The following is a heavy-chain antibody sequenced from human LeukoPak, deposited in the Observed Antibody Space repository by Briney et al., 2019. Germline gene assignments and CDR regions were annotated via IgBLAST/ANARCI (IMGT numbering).Heavy chain of an antibody. CDR3: ARFGVVVPAAMGYYYYYYMDV. CDR2: IYYSGST. D-gene: IGHD2-2*01. Sequence: PSETLSLTCTGSGGSISSYYWSWIRQPPGKGLEWIGYIYYSGSTNYNPSLKSRVTISVDTSKNQFSLKLSSVTAADTAVYYCARFGVVVPAAMGYYYYYYMDVWGKGTTVTVSS. V-gene: IGHV4-59*01. CDR1: GGSISSYY. J-gene: IGHJ6*03.